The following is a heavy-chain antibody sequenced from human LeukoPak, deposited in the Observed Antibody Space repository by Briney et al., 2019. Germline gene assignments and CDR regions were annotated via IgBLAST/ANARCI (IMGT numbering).Heavy chain of an antibody. D-gene: IGHD2-2*02. J-gene: IGHJ4*02. CDR3: AKSGFPDIVVVPAAILFFDY. V-gene: IGHV3-30*18. Sequence: QPGRSLRLSCAASGFTFSSYGMHWVRQAPGKGLEWVAVISYDGSNKYYADSVKGRFTISRDNSENTLYLQMNSLRAEDTAVYYCAKSGFPDIVVVPAAILFFDYWGQGTLVTVSS. CDR1: GFTFSSYG. CDR2: ISYDGSNK.